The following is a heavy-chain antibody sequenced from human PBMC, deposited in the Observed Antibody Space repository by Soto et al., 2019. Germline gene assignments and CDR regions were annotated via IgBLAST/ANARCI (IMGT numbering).Heavy chain of an antibody. CDR3: ARDLWGYCGTDCYPLDV. CDR1: GGSISSGDYY. D-gene: IGHD2-21*02. Sequence: SETLSLTCTVSGGSISSGDYYWSWIRQPPGKGLEWIGYIDYSGSTYYNPSLKSRVTISVDTSKNQFSLKLSSVTAADTAVYYCARDLWGYCGTDCYPLDVWGQGTTVTVSS. V-gene: IGHV4-30-4*02. J-gene: IGHJ6*02. CDR2: IDYSGST.